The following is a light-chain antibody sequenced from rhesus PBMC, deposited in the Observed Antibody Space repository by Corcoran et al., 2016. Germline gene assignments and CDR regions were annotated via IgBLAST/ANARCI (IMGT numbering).Light chain of an antibody. V-gene: IGKV2-78*01. CDR2: MGS. CDR1: QSLLRWNGYSY. CDR3: MHDTQLPLT. J-gene: IGKJ4*01. Sequence: IVLTQTPVSLSVTPGETASIACRSSQSLLRWNGYSYLLWYLQKPGQSPQLLIYMGSNRASGVPIRFSGSGSGTDFTLKISRMEAEDVVIYYCMHDTQLPLTFGGETKVEIK.